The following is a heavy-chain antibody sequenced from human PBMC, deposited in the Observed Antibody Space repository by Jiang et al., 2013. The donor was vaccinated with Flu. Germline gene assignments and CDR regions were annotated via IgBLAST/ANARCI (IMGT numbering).Heavy chain of an antibody. D-gene: IGHD6-13*01. Sequence: GAEVKKPGESLKISCQGSGYTFTNYWIAWVRQMPGKGLEWMGIIYPGDSDTRYSPSFQGQVTISADKSISTAYLQWSSLKASDTAMYYCARRGMDSSNWYGFDYWGQGTLVTVSS. CDR1: GYTFTNYW. CDR2: IYPGDSDT. CDR3: ARRGMDSSNWYGFDY. J-gene: IGHJ4*02. V-gene: IGHV5-51*03.